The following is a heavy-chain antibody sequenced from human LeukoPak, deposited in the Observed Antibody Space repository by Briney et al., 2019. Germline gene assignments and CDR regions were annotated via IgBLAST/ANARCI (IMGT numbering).Heavy chain of an antibody. CDR1: GYRFTNYA. D-gene: IGHD2-8*01. Sequence: GASVTVSRSASGYRFTNYAISWVGPAPGRGLEWVGWVCGNNGNTNQAQNVQGRGTMTTDTSTSPGSMELRSRGPCDPAVYYLARIPYCTRITCYCFDYWGQGTLVALSS. V-gene: IGHV1-18*01. CDR3: ARIPYCTRITCYCFDY. J-gene: IGHJ4*02. CDR2: VCGNNGNT.